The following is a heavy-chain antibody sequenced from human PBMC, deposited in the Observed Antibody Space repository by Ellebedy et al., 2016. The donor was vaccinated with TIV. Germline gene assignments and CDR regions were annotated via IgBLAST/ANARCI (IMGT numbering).Heavy chain of an antibody. D-gene: IGHD4-11*01. CDR2: ISHDGSHI. CDR1: GFTFSKYG. V-gene: IGHV3-30*03. CDR3: ARPSATTGRNWWFDP. Sequence: GGSLRLXCAASGFTFSKYGIHWVRRAPGKGLEWLAVISHDGSHIYYADSVKGRFTISRDNSKNALYLQMNSLRDEDTAVYYCARPSATTGRNWWFDPWGQGTLVTVSS. J-gene: IGHJ5*02.